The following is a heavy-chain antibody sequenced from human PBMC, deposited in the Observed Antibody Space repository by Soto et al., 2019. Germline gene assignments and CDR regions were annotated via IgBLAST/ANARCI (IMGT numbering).Heavy chain of an antibody. J-gene: IGHJ4*02. CDR2: ISGSGGTA. CDR3: AKGRGKTWHFDY. CDR1: GFTFSSYA. D-gene: IGHD3-10*01. V-gene: IGHV3-23*01. Sequence: VQLLESGGGSVQPGGSLRLSCAASGFTFSSYAMHWVRRPPGKGLEWVSSISGSGGTAYYADSVKGRFSISRDSLVNTRYLQINSLRAEDTAVYYCAKGRGKTWHFDYWGQGTLVTVSP.